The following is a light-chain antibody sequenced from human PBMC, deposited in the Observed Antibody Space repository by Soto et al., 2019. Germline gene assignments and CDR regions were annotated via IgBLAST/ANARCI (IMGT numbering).Light chain of an antibody. V-gene: IGLV2-8*01. Sequence: QSALTQPPSASGSPGQSVAISCTGTSSDVGGYNYVSWYQQHPGKAPKLMIYEVNKRPSGVPDRFSGSKSGNTASLTVSGLQAEDEADYYCQSYDINLSGYVFGGGTKLTVL. CDR2: EVN. J-gene: IGLJ3*02. CDR3: QSYDINLSGYV. CDR1: SSDVGGYNY.